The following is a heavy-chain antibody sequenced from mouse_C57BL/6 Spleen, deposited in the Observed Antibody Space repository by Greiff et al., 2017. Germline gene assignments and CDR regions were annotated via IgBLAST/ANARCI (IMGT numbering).Heavy chain of an antibody. CDR3: ARQGDYSNYGGFAY. CDR1: GFTFSSYG. CDR2: ISSGGSYT. Sequence: EVHLVESGGDLVKPGGSLKLSCAASGFTFSSYGMSWVRQTPDKRLEWVATISSGGSYTYYPDSAKGRSTISIDNAKNTLYLQMSSLKSEDTAMYYCARQGDYSNYGGFAYWGQGTLVTVSA. D-gene: IGHD2-5*01. J-gene: IGHJ3*01. V-gene: IGHV5-6*01.